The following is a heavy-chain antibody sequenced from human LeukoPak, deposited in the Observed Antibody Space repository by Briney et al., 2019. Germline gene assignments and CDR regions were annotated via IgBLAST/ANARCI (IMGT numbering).Heavy chain of an antibody. Sequence: PGRSLRLSCAASEFTFSSYAMDWVRQAPGKGLEWLAVMSIDGGNEYYADPVKGRFTISRDNSKNTLYLQMNSLRAEDTAVYYCARDLMWEKRFYSCGMDVWGQGTTVTVSS. J-gene: IGHJ6*02. CDR3: ARDLMWEKRFYSCGMDV. D-gene: IGHD1-26*01. CDR1: EFTFSSYA. CDR2: MSIDGGNE. V-gene: IGHV3-30-3*01.